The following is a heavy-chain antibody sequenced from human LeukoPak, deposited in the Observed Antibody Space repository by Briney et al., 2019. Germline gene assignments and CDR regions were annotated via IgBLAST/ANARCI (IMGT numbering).Heavy chain of an antibody. V-gene: IGHV1-69*04. CDR1: GGTFSNYA. CDR3: ASRTRGYSYGRVGYYYYMDV. J-gene: IGHJ6*03. Sequence: GASVKVSCKASGGTFSNYAISWVRQAPGQGLEWMGRIIPILGIANSAQKFQGRVTITADESTSTAYMELSSLRSEDTAVYYCASRTRGYSYGRVGYYYYMDVWGKGTTVTVSS. D-gene: IGHD5-18*01. CDR2: IIPILGIA.